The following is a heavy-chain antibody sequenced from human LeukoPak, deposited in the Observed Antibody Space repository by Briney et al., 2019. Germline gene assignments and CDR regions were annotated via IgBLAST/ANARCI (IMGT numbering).Heavy chain of an antibody. D-gene: IGHD6-13*01. CDR2: TYYRSKWYN. Sequence: SQTLSLTCAISGDSVSSNSAAWNWISQSPSRGLEWLGRTYYRSKWYNDYAVSVKSRITINPDTSKNQFSLQLNSVTPEDTAVYYCARDAEGYSSSWYYWFDPWGQGTLVTVSS. CDR3: ARDAEGYSSSWYYWFDP. CDR1: GDSVSSNSAA. V-gene: IGHV6-1*01. J-gene: IGHJ5*02.